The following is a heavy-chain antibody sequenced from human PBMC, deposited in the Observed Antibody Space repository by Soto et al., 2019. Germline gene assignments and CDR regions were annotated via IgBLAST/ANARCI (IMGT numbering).Heavy chain of an antibody. J-gene: IGHJ4*02. Sequence: LLQLPETLSLTCTVSGGSISNYYWSWIRQPPGKGLEWIGYIYYSGGTNYNPSLKSRVTISVDTSKNQFSLKLSSVTAADTAVYYCARGGYYYDSSGYYPSPVEIDYWGQGTLVTVSS. CDR1: GGSISNYY. CDR3: ARGGYYYDSSGYYPSPVEIDY. V-gene: IGHV4-59*01. CDR2: IYYSGGT. D-gene: IGHD3-22*01.